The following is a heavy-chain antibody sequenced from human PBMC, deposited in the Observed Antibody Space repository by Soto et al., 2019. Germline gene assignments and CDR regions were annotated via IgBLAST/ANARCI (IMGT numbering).Heavy chain of an antibody. Sequence: SETLSLICAVSGGSISSSNWWSWVRQPPGKGLEWIGEIYHSGSTNYNPSLKSRVTISVDKSKNQFSLKLSSVTAADTAVYYCAIIMSGSWGWFDPWGQGTLVTVSS. D-gene: IGHD1-26*01. CDR2: IYHSGST. V-gene: IGHV4-4*02. J-gene: IGHJ5*02. CDR3: AIIMSGSWGWFDP. CDR1: GGSISSSNW.